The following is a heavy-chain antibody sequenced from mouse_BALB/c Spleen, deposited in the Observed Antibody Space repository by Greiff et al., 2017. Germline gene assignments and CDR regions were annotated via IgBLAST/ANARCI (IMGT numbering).Heavy chain of an antibody. CDR3: ARGATVVSGDY. D-gene: IGHD1-1*01. V-gene: IGHV5-17*02. CDR2: ISSGSSTI. J-gene: IGHJ4*01. CDR1: GFTFSSFG. Sequence: EVMLVESGGGLVQPGGSRKLSCAASGFTFSSFGMHWVRQAPEKGLEWVAYISSGSSTIYYADTVKGRFTISRDNPKNTLFLQMTSLRSEDTAMYYCARGATVVSGDYWGQGTSVTVSS.